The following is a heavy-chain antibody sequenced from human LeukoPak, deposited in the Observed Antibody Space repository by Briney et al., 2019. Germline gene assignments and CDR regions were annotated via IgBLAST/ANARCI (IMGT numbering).Heavy chain of an antibody. CDR2: INHSGST. D-gene: IGHD3-10*01. V-gene: IGHV4-34*01. Sequence: SETLSLTCAVYGGSFSGYYWSWIRQPPGEGLEWIGEINHSGSTNYNPSLKSRVTISVDTSKNQFSLKLSSVTAADTAVYYCARGEVLWFGATNWFDPWGQGTLVTVSS. J-gene: IGHJ5*02. CDR1: GGSFSGYY. CDR3: ARGEVLWFGATNWFDP.